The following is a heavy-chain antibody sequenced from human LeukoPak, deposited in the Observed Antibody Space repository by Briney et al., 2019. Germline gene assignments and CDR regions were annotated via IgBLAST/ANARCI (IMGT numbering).Heavy chain of an antibody. Sequence: PGGSLRLSCAASGITASSNYMSWVRQAPGMGLEWVSVIYSGGSTDYVDSVKGRFTISRDNSKNMLYLQMNSLRVEDTAVYYCATDHIAGTDYWGQGILVTVSS. V-gene: IGHV3-66*01. CDR3: ATDHIAGTDY. CDR1: GITASSNY. J-gene: IGHJ4*02. CDR2: IYSGGST. D-gene: IGHD6-13*01.